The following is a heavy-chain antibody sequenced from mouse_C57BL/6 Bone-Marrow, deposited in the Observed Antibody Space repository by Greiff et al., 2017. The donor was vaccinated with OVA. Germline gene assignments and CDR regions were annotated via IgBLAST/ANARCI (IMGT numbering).Heavy chain of an antibody. CDR2: IYIGNGYT. CDR3: ATGRDFDY. CDR1: GYTFTSYG. J-gene: IGHJ2*01. D-gene: IGHD4-1*01. Sequence: EVKLVESGAELVRPGSSVKMSCKTSGYTFTSYGINWVKQRPGQGLEWIGYIYIGNGYTEYHEKFKGKATMTSDTSSSTAYMQLSSLTSEDSDIYFCATGRDFDYWGQGTTLTVSS. V-gene: IGHV1-58*01.